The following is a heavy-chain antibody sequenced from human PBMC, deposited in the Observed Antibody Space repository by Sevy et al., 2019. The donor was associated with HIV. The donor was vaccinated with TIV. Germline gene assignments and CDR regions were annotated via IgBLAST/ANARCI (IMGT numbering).Heavy chain of an antibody. J-gene: IGHJ5*02. CDR1: GGSINNYF. Sequence: SETLSLTCTVSGGSINNYFWSWIRQPPGKGLEWIGYIYYSGSTNYNPSLKSRVTISVDTSKNQFSLNLKSVTAADTAVYYCARAPPVRSGDDSLNWFAPWGQGTLVTVSS. CDR3: ARAPPVRSGDDSLNWFAP. V-gene: IGHV4-59*01. D-gene: IGHD5-12*01. CDR2: IYYSGST.